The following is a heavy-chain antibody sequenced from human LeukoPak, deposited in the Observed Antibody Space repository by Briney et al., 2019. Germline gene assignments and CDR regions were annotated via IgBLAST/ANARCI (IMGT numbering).Heavy chain of an antibody. V-gene: IGHV1-2*02. Sequence: SVKVSCKTSGYTFSGYYMHWVRQAPGQGLEWMGWINPNSGGTNYAQKFQGRVTMTRDTSISTAYMELSRLRSDDTAVYYCARDNLDDYVWGSYRSRTPYYYYMDVWGKGTTVTVSS. J-gene: IGHJ6*03. CDR3: ARDNLDDYVWGSYRSRTPYYYYMDV. CDR1: GYTFSGYY. CDR2: INPNSGGT. D-gene: IGHD3-16*02.